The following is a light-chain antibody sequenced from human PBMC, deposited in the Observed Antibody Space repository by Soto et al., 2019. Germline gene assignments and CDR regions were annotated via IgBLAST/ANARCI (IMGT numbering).Light chain of an antibody. CDR1: QSISGY. CDR3: QQSYSTTWT. CDR2: AAS. Sequence: DIQMTQSPSSLSASVGDRVTITCRASQSISGYLNWYQQKPGKAPKLLIYAASSLQSGVPSRFSGSGSGTDFTLTISSLQPEDFATYYCQQSYSTTWTVGQGTKVDIK. V-gene: IGKV1-39*01. J-gene: IGKJ1*01.